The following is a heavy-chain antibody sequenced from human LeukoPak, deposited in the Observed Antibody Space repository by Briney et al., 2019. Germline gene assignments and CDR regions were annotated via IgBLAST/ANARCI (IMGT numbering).Heavy chain of an antibody. D-gene: IGHD3-22*01. Sequence: GGSLRLSCTASGFTFNIYWMHWVRQAPGKGLVWVSRINGDGSSTTYAGSVKGRFTISRDNAKNTLYLQMRSLRAEDTAVYYCAAGLLPFDYWGQGTLVTVSS. CDR2: INGDGSST. CDR3: AAGLLPFDY. J-gene: IGHJ4*02. V-gene: IGHV3-74*01. CDR1: GFTFNIYW.